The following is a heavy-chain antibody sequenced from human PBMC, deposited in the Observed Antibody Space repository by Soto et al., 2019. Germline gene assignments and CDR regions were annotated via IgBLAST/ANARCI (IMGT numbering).Heavy chain of an antibody. CDR3: ASLISSGYYYGMDV. V-gene: IGHV1-69*02. CDR2: IIPILGIA. D-gene: IGHD3-10*01. J-gene: IGHJ6*02. Sequence: QVQLLQSGAEVKKPGSSVKVSCKGSGGTFSSYTISWVRHDPGPGLEWMGRIIPILGIANYAQKFQGRVTITADKSTRTAYMELSSLSSEYTAVYYCASLISSGYYYGMDVWGQGTTVTVSS. CDR1: GGTFSSYT.